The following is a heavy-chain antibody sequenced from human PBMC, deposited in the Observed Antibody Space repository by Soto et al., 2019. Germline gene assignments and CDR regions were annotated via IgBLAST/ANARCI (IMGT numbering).Heavy chain of an antibody. D-gene: IGHD6-6*01. Sequence: EVQLVQSGAEVKKPGESLKISCKGSGYKFSSNGIGWVRQKPGKGLEWVGLIYPGDSDIRYSPSFEGQVTISADNSISTAYLYWSSLKASDSAMYDCARSQALDYWGQGTLVSVSS. J-gene: IGHJ4*02. CDR2: IYPGDSDI. CDR3: ARSQALDY. CDR1: GYKFSSNG. V-gene: IGHV5-51*01.